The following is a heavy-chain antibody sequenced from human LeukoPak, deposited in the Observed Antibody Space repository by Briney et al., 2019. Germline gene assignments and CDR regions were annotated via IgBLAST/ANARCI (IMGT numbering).Heavy chain of an antibody. CDR2: INGRGDNT. CDR3: AKDRVSPGFNLFDP. D-gene: IGHD2/OR15-2a*01. V-gene: IGHV3-23*01. Sequence: QPGGSLRLSCAASGFTFSSYAMNWARQAPGKGLEWVSAINGRGDNTYYADSVKGRFTISRDNSKSTLFLQMNSLRAEDTAIYYCAKDRVSPGFNLFDPWGQGTLVTVSS. CDR1: GFTFSSYA. J-gene: IGHJ5*02.